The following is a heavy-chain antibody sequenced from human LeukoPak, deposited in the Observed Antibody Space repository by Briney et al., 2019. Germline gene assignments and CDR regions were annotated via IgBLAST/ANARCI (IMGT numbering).Heavy chain of an antibody. CDR1: GCVLISSE. Sequence: EGCLRLSCVASGCVLISSEMNWVRQAPGKRQEWVSYISDGGKTKYSADSVKGRFTISRDNAKNSLYLQMNSLRAEDTAVYYCARDLMGIAYRGAFYYWGQGTLVTVSS. D-gene: IGHD6-13*01. V-gene: IGHV3-48*03. CDR2: ISDGGKTK. CDR3: ARDLMGIAYRGAFYY. J-gene: IGHJ4*02.